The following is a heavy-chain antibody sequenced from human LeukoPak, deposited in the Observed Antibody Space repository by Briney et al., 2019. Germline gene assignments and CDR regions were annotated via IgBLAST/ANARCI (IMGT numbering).Heavy chain of an antibody. D-gene: IGHD6-13*01. J-gene: IGHJ5*02. CDR2: ISSSGSNI. V-gene: IGHV3-48*03. CDR3: ARGPYSSSWSAWFDP. CDR1: GFTFSSYE. Sequence: GESLRLSRAASGFTFSSYEMNWVRQPPGKGLEWVSYISSSGSNIYYADSVKGRFTISRDNAKNSLYLQMNSLRVEDTAIYYCARGPYSSSWSAWFDPWGQGTLVTVS.